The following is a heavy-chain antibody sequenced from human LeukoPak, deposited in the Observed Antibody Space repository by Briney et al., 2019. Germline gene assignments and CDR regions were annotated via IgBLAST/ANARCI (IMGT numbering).Heavy chain of an antibody. V-gene: IGHV4-30-4*07. CDR2: IYSSGSS. CDR1: GGSISTGAFS. Sequence: SETLSLTCAVSGGSISTGAFSWYWLRQTPGQGPEWIGYIYSSGSSYYNPSLKSRVTISVDTSKNQFSLKLSSVTAADTAVYYCARGYFSSWYINWFDPWGQGTLVTVSS. J-gene: IGHJ5*02. CDR3: ARGYFSSWYINWFDP. D-gene: IGHD6-13*01.